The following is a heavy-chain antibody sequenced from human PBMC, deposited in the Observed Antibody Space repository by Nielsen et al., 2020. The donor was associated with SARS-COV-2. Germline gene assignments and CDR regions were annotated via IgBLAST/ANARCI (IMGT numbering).Heavy chain of an antibody. V-gene: IGHV3-23*01. CDR1: GFTFSDYA. Sequence: GESLKISCAASGFTFSDYAMAWVRQAPGKGLEWVSVIKTSGGSTYYADSVKGRFTISRDNAKNTLYLQMNGLRADDTAVYYCARLRDDGYYFDTGPYDYWGQGTLVTVSS. CDR3: ARLRDDGYYFDTGPYDY. D-gene: IGHD3-22*01. CDR2: IKTSGGST. J-gene: IGHJ4*02.